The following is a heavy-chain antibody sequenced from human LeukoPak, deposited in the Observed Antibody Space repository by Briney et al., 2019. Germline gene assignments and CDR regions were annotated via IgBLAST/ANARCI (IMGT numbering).Heavy chain of an antibody. CDR2: ITGIGDST. Sequence: GGSLRLSCAASGFTFNNYAMTWVRHVPGKGREWVSAITGIGDSTYYADSVKGRFTVPRDNSKNTLYLQMTTLRVEDTAVYYCARGVSSSEGDFDYWGQGTLVTVSS. CDR3: ARGVSSSEGDFDY. CDR1: GFTFNNYA. D-gene: IGHD6-13*01. V-gene: IGHV3-23*01. J-gene: IGHJ4*02.